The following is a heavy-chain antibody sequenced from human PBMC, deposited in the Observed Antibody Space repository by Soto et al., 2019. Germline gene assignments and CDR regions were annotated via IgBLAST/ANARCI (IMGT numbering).Heavy chain of an antibody. Sequence: QVQLVQSGGEVKKPGASVKLSCTASGYTFTSYGISWVRQAPGQGLEWMGWISAYNGKTNYAQNVQGRVTMTTDTTTRTAYMDTRNLRSEDTAVYYCARGGDVSYYHGMDVWGQGTTVTVSS. CDR3: ARGGDVSYYHGMDV. V-gene: IGHV1-18*01. J-gene: IGHJ6*02. D-gene: IGHD5-12*01. CDR2: ISAYNGKT. CDR1: GYTFTSYG.